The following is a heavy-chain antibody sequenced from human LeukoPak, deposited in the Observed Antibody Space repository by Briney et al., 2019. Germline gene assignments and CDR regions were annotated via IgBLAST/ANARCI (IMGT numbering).Heavy chain of an antibody. CDR1: GSTFSSYD. V-gene: IGHV1-8*02. CDR3: ARDRGEMATISYYYMDV. D-gene: IGHD5-24*01. Sequence: ASVKVSCKASGSTFSSYDINWVRQATGQGLEWMGWMNPNSGDTGYTPRFQGRVTMTRDTSISTAYMELSSLRSEDTAVYYCARDRGEMATISYYYMDVWGKGTTVTVSS. J-gene: IGHJ6*03. CDR2: MNPNSGDT.